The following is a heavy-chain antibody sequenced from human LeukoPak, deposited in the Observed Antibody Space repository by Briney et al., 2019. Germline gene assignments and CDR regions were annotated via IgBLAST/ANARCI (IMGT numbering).Heavy chain of an antibody. J-gene: IGHJ4*02. CDR1: GYTFTSYY. V-gene: IGHV1-46*01. CDR3: ARDYTPSSSGYYGPSFDY. CDR2: INPSGGST. Sequence: ASVKVSCKASGYTFTSYYMHWVRQAPGQGLEWMGIINPSGGSTSYAQKFQGRVTMTRDTSTSTVYMELSSLRSEDTAVYYCARDYTPSSSGYYGPSFDYWGQGTLVTVSS. D-gene: IGHD3-22*01.